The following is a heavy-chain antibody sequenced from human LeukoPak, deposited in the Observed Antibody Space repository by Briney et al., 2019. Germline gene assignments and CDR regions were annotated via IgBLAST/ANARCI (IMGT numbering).Heavy chain of an antibody. Sequence: SETLSLTCTVSGGSISSSSYYWGWIRQPPGKGLEWIGSIYYSGSTYYNPSLKSRVTISVDTSKNQFSLKLSSVTAADTAVYYCARGGYGDYYGVDYWGQGTPVTVSS. CDR2: IYYSGST. D-gene: IGHD4-17*01. J-gene: IGHJ4*02. V-gene: IGHV4-39*07. CDR3: ARGGYGDYYGVDY. CDR1: GGSISSSSYY.